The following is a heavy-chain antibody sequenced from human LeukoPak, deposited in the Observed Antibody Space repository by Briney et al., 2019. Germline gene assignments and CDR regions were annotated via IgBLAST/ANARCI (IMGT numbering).Heavy chain of an antibody. CDR2: ISYDGSNK. Sequence: GGTLSLSCAVSGVTFSSYGMHWVCQAPGKGLEWVAVISYDGSNKYYAASVKGRFTISRDNSKNTLYLQMNSLRAEDTAVCDCAKEGVQLWSLDYWGQGTLVTVSS. D-gene: IGHD5-18*01. J-gene: IGHJ4*02. CDR3: AKEGVQLWSLDY. CDR1: GVTFSSYG. V-gene: IGHV3-30*18.